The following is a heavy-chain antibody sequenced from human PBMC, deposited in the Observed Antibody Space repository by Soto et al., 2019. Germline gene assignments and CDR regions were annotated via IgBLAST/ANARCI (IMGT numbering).Heavy chain of an antibody. CDR1: GFTFSSYA. V-gene: IGHV3-23*01. D-gene: IGHD2-15*01. Sequence: PGGSLRLSCAVSGFTFSSYAMSWVRQAPGKGLEWVSTISYSGGSTYFADSVKGRFTISRDNSKNTLFLQMNSLTAEDTALYYCARTPRYCSGGSCYAGYFDSWGQGTLVTVSS. J-gene: IGHJ4*02. CDR3: ARTPRYCSGGSCYAGYFDS. CDR2: ISYSGGST.